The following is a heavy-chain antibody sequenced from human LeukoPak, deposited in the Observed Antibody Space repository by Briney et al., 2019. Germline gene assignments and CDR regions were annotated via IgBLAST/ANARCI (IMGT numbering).Heavy chain of an antibody. CDR3: AREDYGDYVS. V-gene: IGHV3-7*01. Sequence: PGGSLRLSCAASGFTFSDYYMSWIRQAPGKGLEWVANIKQDGSEKYYVDSVKGRFTISRDNAKNSLYLQMNSLRAEDTAVYYCAREDYGDYVSWGQGTLVTVSS. CDR2: IKQDGSEK. CDR1: GFTFSDYY. D-gene: IGHD4-17*01. J-gene: IGHJ5*02.